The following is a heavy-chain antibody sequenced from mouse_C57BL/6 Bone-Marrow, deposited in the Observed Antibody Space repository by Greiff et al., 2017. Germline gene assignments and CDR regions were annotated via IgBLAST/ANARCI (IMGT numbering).Heavy chain of an antibody. CDR3: AGCLRV. CDR2: IYPGSGNT. V-gene: IGHV1-76*01. CDR1: GYTFTDYY. Sequence: QVQLQQSGAELVRPGASVKLSCKASGYTFTDYYINWVKQRPGQGLEWIARIYPGSGNTYYNEKFKGKATLTVDKPSSTAYMQLSSLTSEDSAVYYCAGCLRVWGTGTTVTVSS. J-gene: IGHJ1*03.